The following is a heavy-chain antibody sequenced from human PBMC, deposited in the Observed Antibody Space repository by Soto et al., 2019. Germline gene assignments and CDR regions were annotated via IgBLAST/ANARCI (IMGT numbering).Heavy chain of an antibody. D-gene: IGHD5-12*01. CDR3: ARHHGPTTSEHWLDP. J-gene: IGHJ5*02. CDR2: ISTYSGDT. V-gene: IGHV1-18*01. Sequence: QVHLVQSGVEVKTPGASVKVSCQASGYTFFTYDISWVRQAPGQGLEWMGWISTYSGDTKYAQKFQGRVTMTPDTSTTTAYLELRSLRSDDTAVYYCARHHGPTTSEHWLDPWGQGTLVTVSS. CDR1: GYTFFTYD.